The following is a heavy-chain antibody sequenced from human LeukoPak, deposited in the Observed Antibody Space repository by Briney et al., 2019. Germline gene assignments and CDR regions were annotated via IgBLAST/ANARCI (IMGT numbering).Heavy chain of an antibody. J-gene: IGHJ5*02. CDR3: ARGGIVVVPAAPSLGWFDP. D-gene: IGHD2-2*01. V-gene: IGHV4-34*01. CDR2: INHSGST. Sequence: SETPSLTCAVYGGSFSGYYWSWIRQPPGKGLEWIGEINHSGSTNYNPSLKSRVTISVDTSKNQFSLKLSSVTAADTAVYYCARGGIVVVPAAPSLGWFDPWGQGTLVTVSS. CDR1: GGSFSGYY.